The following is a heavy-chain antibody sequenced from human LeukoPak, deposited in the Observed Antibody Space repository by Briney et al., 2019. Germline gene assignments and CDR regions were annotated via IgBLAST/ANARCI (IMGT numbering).Heavy chain of an antibody. CDR3: AKSFCGGDCYSNWFDP. J-gene: IGHJ5*02. CDR2: IYPGDSDT. V-gene: IGHV5-51*01. D-gene: IGHD2-21*02. Sequence: GESLKISCKGSGYSFTSYWIGWVRQMPGKGLEWMGIIYPGDSDTRYSPPFQGQVTISADKSISTAYLQWSSLKASDTAMYYCAKSFCGGDCYSNWFDPWGQGTLVTVSS. CDR1: GYSFTSYW.